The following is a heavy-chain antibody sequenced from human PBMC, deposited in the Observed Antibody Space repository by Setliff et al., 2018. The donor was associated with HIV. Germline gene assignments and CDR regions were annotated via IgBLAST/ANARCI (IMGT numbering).Heavy chain of an antibody. CDR1: GGSISSYY. CDR2: IYTSGST. V-gene: IGHV4-4*08. Sequence: PSETLSLTCTVSGGSISSYYWSWIRQPPGKGLEWIGYIYTSGSTNYNPSLKSRVTISVDTSRSQFSLKLSSVTAADTAVYYCARGAVVTNYFDYWGQGTLVTVSS. CDR3: ARGAVVTNYFDY. D-gene: IGHD2-15*01. J-gene: IGHJ4*02.